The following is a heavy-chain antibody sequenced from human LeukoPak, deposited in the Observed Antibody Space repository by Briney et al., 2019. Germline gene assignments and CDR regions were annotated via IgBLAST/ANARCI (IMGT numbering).Heavy chain of an antibody. V-gene: IGHV3-23*01. J-gene: IGHJ4*02. D-gene: IGHD2-15*01. CDR1: GFTFSSYA. Sequence: GGSLRLSCAASGFTFSSYAVSWVRQAPGKGLEWVSAISGSGGSTYYADSVKGRFTISRDNSKNTLYLQMNSLRAEDTAVYYCANSLDIVVVVAATNYWGQGTLVTVSS. CDR3: ANSLDIVVVVAATNY. CDR2: ISGSGGST.